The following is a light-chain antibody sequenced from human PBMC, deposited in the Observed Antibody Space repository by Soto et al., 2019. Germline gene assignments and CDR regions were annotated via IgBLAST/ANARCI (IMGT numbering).Light chain of an antibody. Sequence: QSALTQPASVSGSPGQSITISCTGTSRDVGSYNLVSWYQQHPGKAPKLMIYEVFKRPSGVSNRFSASKSGNTASLTISGLQAEDEADYYCCSYGGRDTFAYVFGGGTKLTVL. CDR1: SRDVGSYNL. V-gene: IGLV2-23*02. CDR2: EVF. CDR3: CSYGGRDTFAYV. J-gene: IGLJ1*01.